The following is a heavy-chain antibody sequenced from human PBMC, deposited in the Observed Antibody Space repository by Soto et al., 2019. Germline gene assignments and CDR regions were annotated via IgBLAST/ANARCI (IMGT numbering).Heavy chain of an antibody. CDR3: ATRGCSYGFGDGYRYYFDY. Sequence: NPSETLSLTCTVSGGSISSGDYYWSWIRQPPGKGLEWIGYIYYSGSTYYNPSLKSRVTISVDTSKNQFSLRLSSVTAADTAVYYCATRGCSYGFGDGYRYYFDYWGQGIMVTVSS. V-gene: IGHV4-30-4*01. D-gene: IGHD5-18*01. CDR1: GGSISSGDYY. CDR2: IYYSGST. J-gene: IGHJ4*02.